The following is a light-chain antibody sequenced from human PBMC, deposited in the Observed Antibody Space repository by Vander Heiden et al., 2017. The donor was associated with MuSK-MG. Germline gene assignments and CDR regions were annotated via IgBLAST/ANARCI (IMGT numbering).Light chain of an antibody. CDR2: GAS. Sequence: EVVMTQSQATLSVSPGERATLSCRASQSVSSNLAWYQQKPGQAPRLLIYGASTRATDTPDRFSGSGSGTEFTLTISSRQSEDFAVYYCQQNYTWPPLTFGGGTKVEIK. CDR3: QQNYTWPPLT. V-gene: IGKV3-15*01. J-gene: IGKJ4*01. CDR1: QSVSSN.